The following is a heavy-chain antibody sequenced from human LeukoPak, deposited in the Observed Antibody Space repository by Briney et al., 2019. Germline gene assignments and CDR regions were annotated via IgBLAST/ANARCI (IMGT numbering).Heavy chain of an antibody. CDR2: IKQDGSEK. D-gene: IGHD2-15*01. V-gene: IGHV3-7*01. CDR3: ARDVAELGYCSGGSCYSVADAFDI. J-gene: IGHJ3*02. Sequence: GGSLSLSCAASGFTFSSYWMSWVRQAPGKGLEWVANIKQDGSEKSYVDSVKGRFTISRDNAKNSTYLQMNSLRAEDTAVYYCARDVAELGYCSGGSCYSVADAFDIWGQGTMVTVSS. CDR1: GFTFSSYW.